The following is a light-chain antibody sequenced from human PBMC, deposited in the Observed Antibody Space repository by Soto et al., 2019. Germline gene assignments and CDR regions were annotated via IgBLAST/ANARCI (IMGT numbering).Light chain of an antibody. J-gene: IGLJ2*01. CDR2: DVS. V-gene: IGLV2-14*03. CDR1: SSDVGGYNY. CDR3: SSYTSSITLV. Sequence: QSALTQPASVSGSPGQSITISCTGTSSDVGGYNYVSWYQPHPGKAPKLMIYDVSNRPSGVSNRFSGSKSCNTASLSISGLQAEDDADYYCSSYTSSITLVFGGGTKLTVL.